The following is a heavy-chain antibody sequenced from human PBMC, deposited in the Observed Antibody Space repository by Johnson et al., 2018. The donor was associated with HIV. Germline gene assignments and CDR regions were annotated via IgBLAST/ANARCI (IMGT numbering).Heavy chain of an antibody. CDR2: ISRDGVNT. CDR1: GFTFSSYG. J-gene: IGHJ3*01. Sequence: VQLVESGGGVVQPGRSLRLSCAASGFTFSSYGMHWVRQAPGKGLEWVSAISRDGVNTFYADSVKDRFTIFRDNSKNTLYLQMGSLRPEDMGIYDCAIPYFFDSGNYRWGQGTVVTVSS. CDR3: AIPYFFDSGNYR. D-gene: IGHD4-23*01. V-gene: IGHV3-64*07.